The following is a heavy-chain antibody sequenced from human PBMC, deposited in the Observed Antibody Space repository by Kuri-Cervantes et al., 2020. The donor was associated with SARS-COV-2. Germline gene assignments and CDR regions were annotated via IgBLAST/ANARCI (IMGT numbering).Heavy chain of an antibody. V-gene: IGHV4-38-2*01. D-gene: IGHD2-2*01. J-gene: IGHJ3*02. CDR1: GYSISSGYY. Sequence: SETLSLTCAVSGYSISSGYYWGWIRQPPGKGLEWIGSIYHSGSTNYNPSLKSRVTISVNTSKNRFSLKLSSVTAADTAVYYCARVGAGCSSTSCYGWDAFDIWGQGTMVTVSS. CDR2: IYHSGST. CDR3: ARVGAGCSSTSCYGWDAFDI.